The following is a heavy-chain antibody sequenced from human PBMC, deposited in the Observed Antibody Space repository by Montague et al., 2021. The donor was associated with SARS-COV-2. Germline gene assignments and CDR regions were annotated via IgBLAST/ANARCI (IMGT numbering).Heavy chain of an antibody. V-gene: IGHV4-59*12. CDR2: TSYRRST. D-gene: IGHD3-16*01. J-gene: IGHJ6*02. CDR3: ERWGEYYVSPYYYYAMDV. CDR1: VWCITREY. Sequence: SETLSLTCTILVWCITREYRNWIRLYPRNGLNCNGYTSYRRSTDYNPSLKSRVTISIDTSKNQFSLKLSSVTAADTAVYYCERWGEYYVSPYYYYAMDVWGQGTTVNVS.